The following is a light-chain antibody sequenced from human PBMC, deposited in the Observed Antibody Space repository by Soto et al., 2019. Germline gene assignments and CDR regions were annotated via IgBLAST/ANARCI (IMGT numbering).Light chain of an antibody. J-gene: IGKJ4*01. CDR1: QSISSN. CDR3: QQFSSYPLT. CDR2: GAS. V-gene: IGKV3-15*01. Sequence: EIVMTQSPATLSVSPGERATLSCRASQSISSNLAWYQQKPGQAPRVLIYGASTRATGIPARFSGSGSGTDFTLTISRLEPEDFAVYYCQQFSSYPLTFGGGTKVDIK.